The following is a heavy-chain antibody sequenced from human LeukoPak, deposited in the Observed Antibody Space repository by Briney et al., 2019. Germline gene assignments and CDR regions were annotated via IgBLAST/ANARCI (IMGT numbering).Heavy chain of an antibody. D-gene: IGHD6-19*01. V-gene: IGHV3-30-3*01. CDR1: GFTFSSYA. Sequence: PGGSLRLSCAASGFTFSSYAMHWVRQAPGKGLEWVAVISYDGSNKYYADSVKGRFTISRDNSKNTLYLQMNSLRAEDTAVYYCARCQLAVAGSYYFDYWGQGTLVTVSS. J-gene: IGHJ4*02. CDR2: ISYDGSNK. CDR3: ARCQLAVAGSYYFDY.